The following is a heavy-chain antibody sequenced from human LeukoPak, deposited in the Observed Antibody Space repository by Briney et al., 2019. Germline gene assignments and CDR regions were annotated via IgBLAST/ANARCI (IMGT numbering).Heavy chain of an antibody. CDR3: ARGVLVEYSSSFSGWFDP. J-gene: IGHJ5*02. CDR2: INHSGSI. Sequence: KTSETLSLTCAVYGGSFSGYYWSWIRQPPGKGLEWIGEINHSGSINYNPSLKSRVTISVDTSKNQFSLKLSSVTAADTAVYYCARGVLVEYSSSFSGWFDPWGQGTLVTVSS. D-gene: IGHD6-13*01. CDR1: GGSFSGYY. V-gene: IGHV4-34*01.